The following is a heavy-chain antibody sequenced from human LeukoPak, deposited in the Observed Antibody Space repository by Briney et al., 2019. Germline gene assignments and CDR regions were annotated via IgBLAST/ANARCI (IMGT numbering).Heavy chain of an antibody. D-gene: IGHD3-10*01. V-gene: IGHV3-33*01. Sequence: GGSLRLSCAASGFTFSSYGMHWVRQAPGEGLEWVAVIWSDGSNKYYADSVKGRFTISRDNSKNTLYLEMNSLRAEDTALYYCARDAGGAPFDIWGQGTMVTVSS. CDR2: IWSDGSNK. CDR3: ARDAGGAPFDI. CDR1: GFTFSSYG. J-gene: IGHJ3*02.